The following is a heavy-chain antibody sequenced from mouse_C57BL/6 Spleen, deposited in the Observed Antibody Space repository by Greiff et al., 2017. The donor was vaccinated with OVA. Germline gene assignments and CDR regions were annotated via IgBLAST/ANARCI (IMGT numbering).Heavy chain of an antibody. CDR2: IYPGSGNT. V-gene: IGHV1-66*01. D-gene: IGHD2-5*01. CDR3: ARGAYYSNYQFAY. J-gene: IGHJ3*01. Sequence: QVQLQQSGPELVKPGASVKISCKASGYSFTSYYIHWVKQRPGQGLEWIGWIYPGSGNTKYNEKFKGKATLTADTSSSTAYMQLSSLTSEDSAVYYCARGAYYSNYQFAYWGQGTLVTVSA. CDR1: GYSFTSYY.